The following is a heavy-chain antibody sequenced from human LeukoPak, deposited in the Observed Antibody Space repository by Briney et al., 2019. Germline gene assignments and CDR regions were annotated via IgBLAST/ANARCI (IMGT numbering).Heavy chain of an antibody. J-gene: IGHJ5*02. V-gene: IGHV4-38-2*02. CDR3: AREDWNYFDP. D-gene: IGHD1-7*01. CDR1: GYSISSGYY. Sequence: SETLSLTCTVSGYSISSGYYWGWIRQPPGKGLEWIGNIYHSGSTYYNPSLKSRVTISVDTSKNQFSLKLSSVTAADTAVYYCAREDWNYFDPWGQGTLVTVSS. CDR2: IYHSGST.